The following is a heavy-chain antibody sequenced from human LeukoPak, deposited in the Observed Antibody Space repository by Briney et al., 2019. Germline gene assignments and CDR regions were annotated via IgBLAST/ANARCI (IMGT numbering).Heavy chain of an antibody. J-gene: IGHJ4*02. D-gene: IGHD3-9*01. CDR1: GFTFANYA. V-gene: IGHV3-23*01. Sequence: GGSLRLSCAASGFTFANYAMTWVRQAPGKGLDWVSLISGSGSNTYYTDSVQGRFTISRDNAKNSLYLQMNNLRVEDTAMYYCAGGTGFIIKDWGQGTLVTVSS. CDR3: AGGTGFIIKD. CDR2: ISGSGSNT.